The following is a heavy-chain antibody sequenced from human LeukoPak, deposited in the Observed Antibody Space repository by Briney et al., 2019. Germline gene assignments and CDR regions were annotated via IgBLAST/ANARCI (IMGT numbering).Heavy chain of an antibody. D-gene: IGHD2-15*01. J-gene: IGHJ5*02. Sequence: SETLSLTCAVYGGSFSGYYWSWIRQPPGKGLEWIGEINHSGSTNYNPSLKSRVTISVDTSKNQFSLKLSSVTAADTAVYYCAVTPGCSGGSCYSAGWFDPWGQGTLVTVSS. CDR3: AVTPGCSGGSCYSAGWFDP. V-gene: IGHV4-34*01. CDR1: GGSFSGYY. CDR2: INHSGST.